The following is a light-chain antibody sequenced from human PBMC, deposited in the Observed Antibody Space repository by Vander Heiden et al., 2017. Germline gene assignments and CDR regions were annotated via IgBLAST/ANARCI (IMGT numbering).Light chain of an antibody. J-gene: IGLJ2*01. V-gene: IGLV2-11*01. CDR3: CSYAGSYDVV. CDR1: RRDVGGYNY. Sequence: QSALTLPPSVSGSPGQSGTISCTGTRRDVGGYNYVSWYQQHPGKAPKLMIYDVSKRPSGVPDRFSGSKSGNTASLTSSGLQAEDEADYYCCSYAGSYDVVFGGGTKLTVL. CDR2: DVS.